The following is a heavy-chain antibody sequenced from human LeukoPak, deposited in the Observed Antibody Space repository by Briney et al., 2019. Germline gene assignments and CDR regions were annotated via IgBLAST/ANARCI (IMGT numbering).Heavy chain of an antibody. V-gene: IGHV1-2*06. CDR2: INSNSGGT. J-gene: IGHJ4*02. CDR1: GYTFIAYT. Sequence: ASVTVSCKASGYTFIAYTMYWVRQVPGRGFEWMGRINSNSGGTRYPQEFQGRVTMTRDTSISTAYMELTSLKSDDTAVYYCVRFENWNDPSGYQEYWGQGTLVTVSS. CDR3: VRFENWNDPSGYQEY. D-gene: IGHD1-1*01.